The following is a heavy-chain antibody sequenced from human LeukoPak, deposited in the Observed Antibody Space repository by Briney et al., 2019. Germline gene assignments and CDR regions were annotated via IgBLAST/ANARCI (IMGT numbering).Heavy chain of an antibody. CDR2: ISGSGSDL. D-gene: IGHD3-22*01. CDR1: GSSFSDYY. CDR3: ARSIGYYYTMDV. J-gene: IGHJ6*02. V-gene: IGHV3-11*01. Sequence: PGGSLRLSCVACGSSFSDYYMSWIRQAPGSGLEWISYISGSGSDLYYADSVKGRFTISRDNANNSLYLQMNSLRVEDTAVYYCARSIGYYYTMDVWGQGTTVTVSS.